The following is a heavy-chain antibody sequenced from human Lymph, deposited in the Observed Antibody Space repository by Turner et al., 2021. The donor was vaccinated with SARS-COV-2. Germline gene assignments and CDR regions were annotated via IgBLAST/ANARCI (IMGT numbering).Heavy chain of an antibody. Sequence: EVQLVESGGGLVQPGGSLRLSCAASGFPFSSYEMTWVRQAPGKGLEWVSYISSSGRTIYYADSVKGGFTISRDNAKNSLYLQMNSLRAEDTAVYYCARGALEYSSYFYYYGMDVWGQGTTVTVSS. CDR3: ARGALEYSSYFYYYGMDV. J-gene: IGHJ6*02. CDR2: ISSSGRTI. D-gene: IGHD6-6*01. CDR1: GFPFSSYE. V-gene: IGHV3-48*03.